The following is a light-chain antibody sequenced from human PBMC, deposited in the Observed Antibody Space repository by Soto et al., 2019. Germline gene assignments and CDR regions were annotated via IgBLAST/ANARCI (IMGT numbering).Light chain of an antibody. Sequence: QSALTQPASVSGSPGQSITIYCTGTSSDVGGYNYVSWYQQHPGKAPKLMIYDVTTRPSGVSDRFSGSKSGNTASLTVSGLQAEDEADYYCSSYTSSSTLVVFGGGTKVTVL. J-gene: IGLJ3*02. CDR1: SSDVGGYNY. CDR2: DVT. CDR3: SSYTSSSTLVV. V-gene: IGLV2-14*01.